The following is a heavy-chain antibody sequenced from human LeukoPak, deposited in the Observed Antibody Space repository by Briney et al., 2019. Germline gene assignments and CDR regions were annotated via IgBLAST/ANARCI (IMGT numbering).Heavy chain of an antibody. Sequence: GGSLRLSCAASGFTFSSFGMHWVRQAPGKGLEWVAFIWYDGSSQYYPDSVKGRFTISRDNSKNTLWLQMNSLRAEDTAVYYCAKDPDRAAAGTFDYWGQGTLVTVSS. CDR3: AKDPDRAAAGTFDY. V-gene: IGHV3-30*02. CDR1: GFTFSSFG. D-gene: IGHD6-13*01. J-gene: IGHJ4*02. CDR2: IWYDGSSQ.